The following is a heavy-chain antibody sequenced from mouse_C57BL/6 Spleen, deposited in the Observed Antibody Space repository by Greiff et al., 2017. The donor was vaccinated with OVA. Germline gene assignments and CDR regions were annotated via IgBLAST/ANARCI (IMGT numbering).Heavy chain of an antibody. V-gene: IGHV1-53*01. CDR2: INPSNGGT. CDR1: GYTFTSYW. J-gene: IGHJ3*01. CDR3: ARGDYGNYVAWFAY. D-gene: IGHD2-1*01. Sequence: QVQLQQPGTELVKPGASVKLSCKASGYTFTSYWMHWVKQRPGQGLEWIGNINPSNGGTNYNEKFKRKATLTVDKSSSTSYMQLRSLTSKYSAVYYGARGDYGNYVAWFAYWGQGTLVTVSA.